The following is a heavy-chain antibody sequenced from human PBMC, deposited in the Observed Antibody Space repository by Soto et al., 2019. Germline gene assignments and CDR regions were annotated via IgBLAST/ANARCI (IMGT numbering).Heavy chain of an antibody. D-gene: IGHD5-18*01. J-gene: IGHJ4*02. V-gene: IGHV4-31*03. CDR2: IYYSGST. CDR3: ARVPRYSYGYVDY. Sequence: QVQLQESGPGLVKPSQTQSLTCTVAGGYISSGGYYWSWIRQHPGKGLEWIGYIYYSGSTYYNPSLKSRVTISVDTSKNQCSLKLSSVTAADTAVYYCARVPRYSYGYVDYWGQGTLVTVSS. CDR1: GGYISSGGYY.